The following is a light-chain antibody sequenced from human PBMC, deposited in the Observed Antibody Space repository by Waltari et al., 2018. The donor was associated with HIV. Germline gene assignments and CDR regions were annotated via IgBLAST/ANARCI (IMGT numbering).Light chain of an antibody. CDR1: QSVSSN. Sequence: DIVLPQSPATLSVSPGDRATLSCRASQSVSSNLAWYQQKPGQAPGLLIYRASTRTTGIPARFSGSGSGTEFTLTISSLQSEDFAVDYCQQYKDWPRGPFGQGTRLEIK. J-gene: IGKJ2*01. CDR3: QQYKDWPRGP. V-gene: IGKV3-15*01. CDR2: RAS.